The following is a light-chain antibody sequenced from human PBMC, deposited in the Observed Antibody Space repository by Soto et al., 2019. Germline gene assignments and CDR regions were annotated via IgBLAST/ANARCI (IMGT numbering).Light chain of an antibody. Sequence: QSVLTQPASVSGSPGQSITISCIGASSDIGSYSFVSWFQQHPGKAPKLIIYDVSDRPSGVSNRFSASKSGNTASLTISGLQAEDESDYYCSSYTSSSTHVFGTGTKVTVL. CDR1: SSDIGSYSF. CDR3: SSYTSSSTHV. V-gene: IGLV2-14*01. CDR2: DVS. J-gene: IGLJ1*01.